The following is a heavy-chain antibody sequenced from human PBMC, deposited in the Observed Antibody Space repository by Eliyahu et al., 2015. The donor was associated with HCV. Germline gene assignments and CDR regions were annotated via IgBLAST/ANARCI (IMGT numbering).Heavy chain of an antibody. CDR2: IWXDGGNK. J-gene: IGHJ4*02. D-gene: IGHD3-10*01. Sequence: QVQLVESGGGVVQPGRSLRLSCAASGFTFSSXCXHWVRQAPGKGLEWVAVIWXDGGNKYYADSVKGRFTNSRDNSKNTLYLQMNSLRAEDTAVYYCARELLWFGELLSEYYFDYWGQGTLVTVSS. V-gene: IGHV3-33*01. CDR1: GFTFSSXC. CDR3: ARELLWFGELLSEYYFDY.